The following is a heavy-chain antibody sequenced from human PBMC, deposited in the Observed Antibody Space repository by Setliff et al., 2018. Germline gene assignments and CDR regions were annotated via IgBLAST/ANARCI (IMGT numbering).Heavy chain of an antibody. CDR2: VSASGNT. J-gene: IGHJ4*02. V-gene: IGHV4-4*07. Sequence: LSLTCTVSGASISDYYWTWIRQPAGKELEWIGRVSASGNTNYNPSLNSRVSVSVDTPTNQFSLKVFSVTAADTAVYYCRFWSSYYKNDYWAQGTLVTVS. CDR1: GASISDYY. CDR3: RFWSSYYKNDY. D-gene: IGHD3-3*01.